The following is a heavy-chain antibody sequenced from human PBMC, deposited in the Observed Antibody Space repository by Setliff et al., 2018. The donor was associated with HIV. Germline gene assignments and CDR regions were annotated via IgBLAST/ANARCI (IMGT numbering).Heavy chain of an antibody. V-gene: IGHV3-21*01. CDR3: APHSGSRWFDP. Sequence: LRLSCAASGFTFSSYSMNWVRQAPGKGLEWVSSISSSSSYIYYADSVKGRFTISRDNAKNSLYLQMNSLRAEDTAVYYCAPHSGSRWFDPWGQGTLVTVSS. D-gene: IGHD3-10*01. CDR1: GFTFSSYS. CDR2: ISSSSSYI. J-gene: IGHJ5*02.